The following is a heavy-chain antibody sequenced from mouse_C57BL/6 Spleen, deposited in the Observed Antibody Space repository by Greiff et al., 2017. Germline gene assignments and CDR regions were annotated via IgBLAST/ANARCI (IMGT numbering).Heavy chain of an antibody. Sequence: EVKLEESGGGLVQPGGSMKLSCVASGFTFSNYWMNWVRQSPEKGLEWVAQIRLKSDNYATHYAESVKGRFTISRDDSKSSVYLQMNNLRAEDTGIYYCTAGVVATGYFDYWGQGTTRTVSS. J-gene: IGHJ2*01. D-gene: IGHD1-1*01. CDR1: GFTFSNYW. CDR3: TAGVVATGYFDY. CDR2: IRLKSDNYAT. V-gene: IGHV6-3*01.